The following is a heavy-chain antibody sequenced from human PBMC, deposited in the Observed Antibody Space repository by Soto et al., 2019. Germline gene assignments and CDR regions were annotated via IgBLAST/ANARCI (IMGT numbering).Heavy chain of an antibody. Sequence: EGQLVESGGGLVEPGGSLRLSCAASGFIFTSSDMTWVRQAPGKGLEYVSSINYNGIYTFYAEPAKGRFTISRDNAKNSLYLQMNSLTAEDTAVYFCARKSTSDISGYDYFDYWGQGPLVIVSS. CDR1: GFIFTSSD. V-gene: IGHV3-21*06. CDR3: ARKSTSDISGYDYFDY. CDR2: INYNGIYT. J-gene: IGHJ4*02. D-gene: IGHD3-22*01.